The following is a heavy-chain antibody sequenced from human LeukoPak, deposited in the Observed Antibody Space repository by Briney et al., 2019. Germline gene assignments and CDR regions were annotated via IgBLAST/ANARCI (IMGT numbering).Heavy chain of an antibody. D-gene: IGHD6-6*01. J-gene: IGHJ4*02. CDR1: GVTFSSLW. V-gene: IGHV3-7*01. CDR2: IKPDGSEK. CDR3: ASPPSVDSSSPYYFEY. Sequence: AGGSLRLSCAASGVTFSSLWMSWVRQAPGKGLEWVANIKPDGSEKYYVDSVKGRFTISRDNAKNSLFLQMNSLRAEDTAVYYCASPPSVDSSSPYYFEYWDQGTLVTVSS.